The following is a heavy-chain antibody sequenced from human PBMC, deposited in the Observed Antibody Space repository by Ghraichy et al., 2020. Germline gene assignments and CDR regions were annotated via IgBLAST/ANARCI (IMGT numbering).Heavy chain of an antibody. J-gene: IGHJ6*02. CDR1: GFTVSSNY. D-gene: IGHD1-26*01. CDR2: IYSGGST. CDR3: ATEVSGSRYYYYYAMDV. Sequence: GGSLRLSCAASGFTVSSNYMSWVRQAPGKGLEWVSVIYSGGSTYYAGSVKGRFTISRDNSKNTLYLQMNSLRAEDTAVYYCATEVSGSRYYYYYAMDVWGQGTTVTVSS. V-gene: IGHV3-53*01.